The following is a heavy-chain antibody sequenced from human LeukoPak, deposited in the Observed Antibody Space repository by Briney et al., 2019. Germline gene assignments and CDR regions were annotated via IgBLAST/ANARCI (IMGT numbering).Heavy chain of an antibody. J-gene: IGHJ3*02. Sequence: GGSLRLSCAASGFTFSSYWMHWVRQAPGKGLVWVSRINSDGSSTSYADSVKGRFTISRDNAKNTLYLQMNSLRAEDTAVYYCARVYGDYARFHAFDIWGQGTMVTVSS. CDR3: ARVYGDYARFHAFDI. CDR2: INSDGSST. V-gene: IGHV3-74*01. CDR1: GFTFSSYW. D-gene: IGHD4-17*01.